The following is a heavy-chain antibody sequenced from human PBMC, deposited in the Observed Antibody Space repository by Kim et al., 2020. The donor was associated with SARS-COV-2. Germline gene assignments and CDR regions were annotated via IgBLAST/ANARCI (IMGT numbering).Heavy chain of an antibody. J-gene: IGHJ4*02. V-gene: IGHV3-53*01. Sequence: GGSLRLSCAASGFIVSSNYMSWVRQAPGKGLEWVSLIYSDGTTKYADSVKGRFIISRDNSKNTLYLQMNSLRAEDTAVYYCAREGTNRVSVAGTVNYYWGQGTLVTVSS. D-gene: IGHD6-19*01. CDR3: AREGTNRVSVAGTVNYY. CDR2: IYSDGTT. CDR1: GFIVSSNY.